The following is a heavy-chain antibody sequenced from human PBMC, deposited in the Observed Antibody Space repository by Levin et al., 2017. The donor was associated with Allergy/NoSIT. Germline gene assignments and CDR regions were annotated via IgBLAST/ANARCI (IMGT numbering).Heavy chain of an antibody. J-gene: IGHJ6*03. CDR2: ISYDGSNK. D-gene: IGHD2-2*01. CDR1: GFTFSSYA. CDR3: ARDQSSQIVVVPAAMRLNYYYYMDV. Sequence: PGGSLRLSCAASGFTFSSYAMHWVRQAPGKGLEWVAVISYDGSNKYYADSVKGRFTISRDNSKNTLYLQMNSLRAEDTAVYYCARDQSSQIVVVPAAMRLNYYYYMDVWGKGTTVTVSS. V-gene: IGHV3-30-3*01.